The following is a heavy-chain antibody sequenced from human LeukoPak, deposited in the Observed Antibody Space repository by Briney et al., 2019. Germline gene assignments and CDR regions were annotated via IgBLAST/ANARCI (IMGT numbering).Heavy chain of an antibody. CDR2: ISSSSSII. Sequence: QTGGSLRLSCAASGFTFSSYSMNWVRQAPGKGLEWVTYISSSSSIIFYADSVKGRFTISRDNAKNSLFLHMDSLRPEDTAVYYCVRDVLYFGERAFDPWGQGTQVTVSS. D-gene: IGHD3-10*01. J-gene: IGHJ5*02. V-gene: IGHV3-48*04. CDR3: VRDVLYFGERAFDP. CDR1: GFTFSSYS.